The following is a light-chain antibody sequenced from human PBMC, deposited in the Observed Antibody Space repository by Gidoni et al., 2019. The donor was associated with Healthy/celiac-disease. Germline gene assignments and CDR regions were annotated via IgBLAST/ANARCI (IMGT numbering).Light chain of an antibody. CDR2: AAS. J-gene: IGKJ2*01. Sequence: VLTQSTVTLSLSPGERATLSCRASQSGSSNYLAWYQQKPGQAPRLLIYAASSRATGIPDRFSGSGSGTDFTLTISRLEPEDFAVYYCQQYGSSPPDTFGQGTKLEIK. CDR3: QQYGSSPPDT. CDR1: QSGSSNY. V-gene: IGKV3-20*01.